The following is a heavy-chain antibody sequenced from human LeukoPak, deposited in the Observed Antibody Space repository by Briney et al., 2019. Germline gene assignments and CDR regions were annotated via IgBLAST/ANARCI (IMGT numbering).Heavy chain of an antibody. Sequence: PGGSLRLSCAASGFTFSSYSMNWVRQAPGKGLEWVSSISSSSSYIYYADSVKGRFTISRDNAKNSLYLQMNSLRAEDTAVYYCATSVYDSSGDVDYWGQGTLVTVSS. CDR2: ISSSSSYI. CDR3: ATSVYDSSGDVDY. V-gene: IGHV3-21*01. CDR1: GFTFSSYS. D-gene: IGHD3-22*01. J-gene: IGHJ4*02.